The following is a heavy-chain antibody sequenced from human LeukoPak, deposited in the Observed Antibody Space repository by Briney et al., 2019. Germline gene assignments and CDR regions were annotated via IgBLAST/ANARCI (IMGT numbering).Heavy chain of an antibody. CDR3: AREEYFVSLDP. CDR2: ISAYNGDA. Sequence: ASVKVSCKASGYSFSDYGVSWVRQAPGQGLEWVGWISAYNGDADYAQNFQGRITMTADKSTKTAYLELGSLRPDDTAVYYCAREEYFVSLDPWGQGTLVTVSS. V-gene: IGHV1-18*01. CDR1: GYSFSDYG. J-gene: IGHJ5*02. D-gene: IGHD6-6*01.